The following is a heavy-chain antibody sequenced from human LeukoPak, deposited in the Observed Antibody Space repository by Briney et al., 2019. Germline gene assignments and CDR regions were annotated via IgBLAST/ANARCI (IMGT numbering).Heavy chain of an antibody. V-gene: IGHV4-39*07. Sequence: SETLSLTCTVSGGSISSSSYYWGWIRQPPGKGLEWIGSIYYSGSTNYNPSLKSRITISVDTSKNQFSLKLSSVTAADTAVYYCARDVSGPFDYWGQGTLVTVSS. J-gene: IGHJ4*02. CDR2: IYYSGST. D-gene: IGHD3-10*01. CDR1: GGSISSSSYY. CDR3: ARDVSGPFDY.